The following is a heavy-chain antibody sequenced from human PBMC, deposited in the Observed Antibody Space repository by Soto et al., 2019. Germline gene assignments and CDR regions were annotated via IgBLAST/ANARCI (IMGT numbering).Heavy chain of an antibody. Sequence: QVQLQQWGAGLLKPSETLSLTCAVYGGSFSGYYWSWIRQPPGKGLEWIGEINHSGSTNYNPSLKSRVTILVDTSKNQFSLKLSSVTAADTAVYYCASDCSSTSCYAGSRWGQGTLVTVSS. CDR2: INHSGST. D-gene: IGHD2-2*01. CDR3: ASDCSSTSCYAGSR. CDR1: GGSFSGYY. J-gene: IGHJ4*02. V-gene: IGHV4-34*01.